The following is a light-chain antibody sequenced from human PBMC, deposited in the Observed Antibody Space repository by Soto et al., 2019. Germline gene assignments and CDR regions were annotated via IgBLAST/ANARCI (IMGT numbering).Light chain of an antibody. Sequence: EMVLTQSPGTLSLSPGERATLSCRASQSVSSNYLTWYQQKPGQAPRLLIYGASSRATGIPDRFSGSGSGTDFTLTISRLEPEDFAVYYCQQYGSSPFTFGPGTKVAFK. V-gene: IGKV3-20*01. CDR2: GAS. CDR3: QQYGSSPFT. CDR1: QSVSSNY. J-gene: IGKJ3*01.